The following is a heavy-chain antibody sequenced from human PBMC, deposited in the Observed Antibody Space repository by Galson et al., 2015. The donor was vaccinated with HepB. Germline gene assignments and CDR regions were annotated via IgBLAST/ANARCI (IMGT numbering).Heavy chain of an antibody. V-gene: IGHV4-31*02. D-gene: IGHD6-13*01. CDR3: ARAAAGKGGNWFDP. J-gene: IGHJ5*02. CDR2: IYYSGST. Sequence: SWVRQHPGKGLEWIGYIYYSGSTYYNPSLKSRVTISVDTSKNQFSLKLSSVTAADTAVHYCARAAAGKGGNWFDPWGQGTLVTVSS.